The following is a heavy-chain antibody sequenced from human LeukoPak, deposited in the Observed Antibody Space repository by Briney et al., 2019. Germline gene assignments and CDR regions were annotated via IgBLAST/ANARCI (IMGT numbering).Heavy chain of an antibody. J-gene: IGHJ6*02. CDR1: GYTFTVYY. CDR3: ARVGYCSSTSACGMDV. CDR2: INPSGGST. V-gene: IGHV1-46*01. Sequence: ASVTVSCTASGYTFTVYYMHWVRQAPGQGLEWMGIINPSGGSTSYAQKFQGRVTMTRDTSASTVYMELSSLRSEDTAVYYCARVGYCSSTSACGMDVWGQGATVTVSS. D-gene: IGHD2-2*01.